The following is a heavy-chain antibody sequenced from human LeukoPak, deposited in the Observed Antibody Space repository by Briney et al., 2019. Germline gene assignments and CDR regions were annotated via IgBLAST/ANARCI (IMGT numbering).Heavy chain of an antibody. V-gene: IGHV5-51*01. CDR2: IYPGDSDT. J-gene: IGHJ5*02. CDR1: GYSFTSYW. D-gene: IGHD3-22*01. Sequence: GESLKISCKGSGYSFTSYWIGWVRQLPGKGLEWMGIIYPGDSDTRYSPSFQGQVTISADKSISTAYLQWSSLKASDTAMYYCARRNYYDSSGYFGNWFDLWGQGTLVTVSS. CDR3: ARRNYYDSSGYFGNWFDL.